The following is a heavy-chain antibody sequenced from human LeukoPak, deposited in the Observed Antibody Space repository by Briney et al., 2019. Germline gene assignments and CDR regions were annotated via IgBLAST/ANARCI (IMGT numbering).Heavy chain of an antibody. V-gene: IGHV3-48*03. CDR2: ITNSGSTI. CDR1: GFTFSSYA. Sequence: GGSLRLSCAASGFTFSSYAMNWVRQAPGKGLEWISYITNSGSTIYYADSVKGRFTISRDNAKNSPSLQMDSLRAEDTAVYYCAVRFDYWGQGTLVTVSS. CDR3: AVRFDY. J-gene: IGHJ4*02.